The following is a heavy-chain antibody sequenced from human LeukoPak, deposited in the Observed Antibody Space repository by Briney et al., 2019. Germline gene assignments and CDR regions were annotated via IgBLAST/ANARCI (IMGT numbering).Heavy chain of an antibody. CDR3: AKITMATTPNY. D-gene: IGHD3-10*01. V-gene: IGHV3-23*01. CDR1: GLTISSYA. Sequence: GGSLRLSCAASGLTISSYAMNWVRQASGKGLEWVSGITDNGRKTYYADSVKGRFSISRDNSKNTLYLQMSDLRAEDTAVYYCAKITMATTPNYWGQGTLVTVSS. CDR2: ITDNGRKT. J-gene: IGHJ4*02.